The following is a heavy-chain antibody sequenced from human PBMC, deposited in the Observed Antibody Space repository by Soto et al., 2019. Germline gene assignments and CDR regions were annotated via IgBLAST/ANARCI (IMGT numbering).Heavy chain of an antibody. CDR2: IFPDDSDT. Sequence: GESLKSSCNASGYIINNYWIGWVRQMPGQGLEWMGIIFPDDSDTRYSPSFQGHVTISVDKSISTAYVQWSSLKASDSAIYYCFRGGVTSRTFDYWGQGTLVTVSS. J-gene: IGHJ4*02. D-gene: IGHD3-16*01. CDR1: GYIINNYW. V-gene: IGHV5-51*01. CDR3: FRGGVTSRTFDY.